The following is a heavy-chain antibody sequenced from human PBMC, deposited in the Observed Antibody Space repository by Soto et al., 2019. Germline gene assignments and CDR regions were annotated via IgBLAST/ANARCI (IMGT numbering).Heavy chain of an antibody. D-gene: IGHD3-10*01. CDR3: ARFYGSGSYHDYYYYGMDV. CDR1: GFTFSSYW. V-gene: IGHV3-7*01. J-gene: IGHJ6*02. Sequence: SGGSLRLSCAASGFTFSSYWMSWVRQAPGKGLEWVANIKQDGSEKYYVDSVKGRFTTSRDNAKNSLYLQMNSLRAEDTAVYYCARFYGSGSYHDYYYYGMDVWGQGTTVTVSS. CDR2: IKQDGSEK.